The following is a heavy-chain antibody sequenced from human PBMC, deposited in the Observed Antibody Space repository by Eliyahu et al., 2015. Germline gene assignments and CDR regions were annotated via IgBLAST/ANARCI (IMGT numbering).Heavy chain of an antibody. Sequence: EVHLLESGGGLVQPGGSLRLSCAASGFTFSSYAMSWVRQAPGGGGEWVSTISSTGGSTYYADSVKGRFTISRDNSKNTLYLQMNSLRAEDTALYYCAQGVWSASSAFDSWGQGTLVTVSS. CDR2: ISSTGGST. J-gene: IGHJ4*02. CDR1: GFTFSSYA. D-gene: IGHD3-3*01. V-gene: IGHV3-23*01. CDR3: AQGVWSASSAFDS.